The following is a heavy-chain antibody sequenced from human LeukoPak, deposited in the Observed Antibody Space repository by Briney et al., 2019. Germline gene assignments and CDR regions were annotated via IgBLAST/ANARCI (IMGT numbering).Heavy chain of an antibody. CDR1: GGTFNSYA. CDR2: IIPIFGTA. CDR3: ARLTVTDNWFDP. D-gene: IGHD4-11*01. V-gene: IGHV1-69*05. J-gene: IGHJ5*02. Sequence: APMKVSCKASGGTFNSYAISWVRQGPGQGVEWMGGIIPIFGTANYAQKFQGRVTITTDESTSTAYMELSSLRSEDTAVYYCARLTVTDNWFDPWGQGTLVTVSS.